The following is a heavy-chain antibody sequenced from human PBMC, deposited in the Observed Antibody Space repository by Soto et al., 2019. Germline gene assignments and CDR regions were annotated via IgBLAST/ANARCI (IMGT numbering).Heavy chain of an antibody. CDR2: IKSKTDGGTT. D-gene: IGHD3-3*01. Sequence: GGSLRLSCAASGFTFSNAWMSWVRQAPGKGLEWVGRIKSKTDGGTTDYAAPVKGRFTISRDDSKNTLYLQMNSLKTEDTAVYYCTTDPFWSGLTLYYYYYMDVWGKGTTVTVSS. CDR3: TTDPFWSGLTLYYYYYMDV. CDR1: GFTFSNAW. J-gene: IGHJ6*03. V-gene: IGHV3-15*01.